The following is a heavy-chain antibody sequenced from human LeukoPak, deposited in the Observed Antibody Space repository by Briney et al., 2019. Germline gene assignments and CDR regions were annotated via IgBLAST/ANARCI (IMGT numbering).Heavy chain of an antibody. J-gene: IGHJ3*01. CDR3: AKGKINHDGAFDF. CDR2: IGAWVPGT. CDR1: GFTFSSYW. D-gene: IGHD1-14*01. Sequence: GGSLRLSCAASGFTFSSYWMSWVRQAPGRGLEWVSSIGAWVPGTSYADSVKGRFTISRDNSKKTVYLQMNSLRVEDTAVYYCAKGKINHDGAFDFWGQGTMVTVSS. V-gene: IGHV3-23*01.